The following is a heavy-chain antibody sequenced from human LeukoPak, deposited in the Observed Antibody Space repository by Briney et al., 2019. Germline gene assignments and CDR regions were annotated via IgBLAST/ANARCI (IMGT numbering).Heavy chain of an antibody. CDR3: ARGRGGSPMEYYGMDV. V-gene: IGHV4-30-2*01. CDR2: ICHSGST. J-gene: IGHJ6*02. CDR1: GGSISSGGYF. Sequence: PSETLSLTCAVSGGSISSGGYFWSWIRQPPGKGLEWIGYICHSGSTYYNPSLKSRVTISVDRSKNQFSLKLSSVTAADTAVYYCARGRGGSPMEYYGMDVWGQGTTVTVSS. D-gene: IGHD2-15*01.